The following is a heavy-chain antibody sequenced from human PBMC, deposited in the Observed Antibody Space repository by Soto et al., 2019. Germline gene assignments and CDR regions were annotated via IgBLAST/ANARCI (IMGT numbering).Heavy chain of an antibody. CDR2: ISSNWGST. D-gene: IGHD3-3*01. Sequence: GGSLRLSCSASGFTFSSYAMHWVRQAPGKGLEYVSAISSNWGSTYYADSVKGRFTISRDSSKNTLYLQMNSLRAEDTAVYYCAKGEPPAYDFWSGYSSDYYYYGMDVWGQGTTVTVSS. J-gene: IGHJ6*02. CDR1: GFTFSSYA. CDR3: AKGEPPAYDFWSGYSSDYYYYGMDV. V-gene: IGHV3-64*04.